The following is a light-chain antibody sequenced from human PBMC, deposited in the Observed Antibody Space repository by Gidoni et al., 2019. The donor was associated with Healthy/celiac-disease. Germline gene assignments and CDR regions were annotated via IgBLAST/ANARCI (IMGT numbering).Light chain of an antibody. CDR3: QQYYSYPRT. CDR2: AAS. CDR1: QVISSY. Sequence: AIRMTQSPSSFSASTGDRVTIPCRASQVISSYLAWYQQKPGKAPKLLIYAASTLQSGVPSRFSGSGSGTDFTLTISCLQSEDFATYYCQQYYSYPRTFGQGTKVEIK. J-gene: IGKJ1*01. V-gene: IGKV1-8*01.